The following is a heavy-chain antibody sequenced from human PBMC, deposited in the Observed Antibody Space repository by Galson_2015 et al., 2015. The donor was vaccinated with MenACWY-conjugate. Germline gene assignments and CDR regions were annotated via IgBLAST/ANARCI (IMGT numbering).Heavy chain of an antibody. J-gene: IGHJ3*01. CDR1: GCIFSTYW. Sequence: QSGAEVTRRGESLTLSCQGSGCIFSTYWNAWERQMPGKGLEWKGMIYPGETYIRNNPSIEGQVTMSIDKTISTAYLRWSSLKASDTAMYYCTRRLIANFRDAFDCWGQGTMVTVSS. D-gene: IGHD2-21*01. V-gene: IGHV5-51*01. CDR3: TRRLIANFRDAFDC. CDR2: IYPGETYI.